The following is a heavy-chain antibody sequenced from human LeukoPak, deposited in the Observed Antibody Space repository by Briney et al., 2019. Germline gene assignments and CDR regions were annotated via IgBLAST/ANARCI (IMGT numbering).Heavy chain of an antibody. CDR1: GFTFSSYA. D-gene: IGHD6-13*01. CDR3: AKFNAATGNRYFDY. J-gene: IGHJ4*02. CDR2: ISGSGGST. Sequence: GGSLRLSCAASGFTFSSYAMSWVRQAPGKGPEWVSAISGSGGSTYYADSVRGRFTISRDNSKNTLYLQMNSLRAEDTAVYYCAKFNAATGNRYFDYWGQGTLVTVSS. V-gene: IGHV3-23*01.